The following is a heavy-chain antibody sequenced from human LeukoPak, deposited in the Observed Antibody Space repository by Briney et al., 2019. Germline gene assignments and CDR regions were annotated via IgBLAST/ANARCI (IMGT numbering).Heavy chain of an antibody. CDR3: RRAPVPCCSGGICYFRPTSFDP. D-gene: IGHD2-15*01. CDR1: GGSISSSSYY. CDR2: VYYSGST. Sequence: SETLSLTCTVSGGSISSSSYYCSWIRQHPGKGLEWIGYVYYSGSTNYNPSLKSRLTISVDTSQNQFSLKLSSVTAADTAFFCSRRAPVPCCSGGICYFRPTSFDPWGQGTLVTVSS. V-gene: IGHV4-31*03. J-gene: IGHJ5*02.